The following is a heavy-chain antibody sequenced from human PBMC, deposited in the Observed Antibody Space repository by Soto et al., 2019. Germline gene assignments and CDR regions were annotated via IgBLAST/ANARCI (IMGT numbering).Heavy chain of an antibody. V-gene: IGHV4-31*03. CDR2: IYYSGST. Sequence: QVQLQESGPGLVKPSQTLSLNCTVSGGSISTGGYYWTWIRQHPGKGLEWIGYIYYSGSTYYNPSLKSRVTISVDTFKNQFSLKLSSVTAADTAVYYCARGLSVTLFDNWGQGTLVTVSS. D-gene: IGHD4-17*01. CDR3: ARGLSVTLFDN. J-gene: IGHJ4*02. CDR1: GGSISTGGYY.